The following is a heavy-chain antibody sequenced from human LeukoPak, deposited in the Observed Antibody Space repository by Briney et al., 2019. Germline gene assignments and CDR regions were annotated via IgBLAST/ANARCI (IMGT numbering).Heavy chain of an antibody. Sequence: GGAQRLLYTTSGYLYSPYDMNWISQARGKGLEWVSSISSSSTYIYYADSLKGRFTFSRQNAKNSLHLQMNTLRAEYRAVYSCARDPVAARGEFDYWGQGTLVTVSS. D-gene: IGHD6-6*01. CDR3: ARDPVAARGEFDY. CDR2: ISSSSTYI. J-gene: IGHJ4*02. CDR1: GYLYSPYD. V-gene: IGHV3-21*01.